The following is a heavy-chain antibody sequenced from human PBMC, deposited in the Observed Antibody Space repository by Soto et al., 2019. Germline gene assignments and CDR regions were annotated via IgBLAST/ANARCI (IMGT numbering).Heavy chain of an antibody. Sequence: QVQLVESGGGVVQPGRSLRLSCAASGFTFSSYGMHWVRQAPGKGLEWVAVIWYDGSNKYYADSVKGRFTISRDNSKNTLYLQMNSLRAEDTAVYYCARDFLLSSYYYGSGSVAVYWGQGTLVTVSS. CDR1: GFTFSSYG. CDR2: IWYDGSNK. V-gene: IGHV3-33*01. J-gene: IGHJ4*02. CDR3: ARDFLLSSYYYGSGSVAVY. D-gene: IGHD3-10*01.